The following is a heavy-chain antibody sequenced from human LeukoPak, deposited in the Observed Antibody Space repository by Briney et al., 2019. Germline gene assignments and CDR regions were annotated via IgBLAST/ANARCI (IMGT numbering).Heavy chain of an antibody. CDR2: IGTAGDT. Sequence: PGGSLRLSCVASGFTFSTYDMHWVRQAPGKGLEWVSVIGTAGDTYYQASVRGRFTISRESAKNSLYLQMNSLRDGDTAVYYCARGYSYRFEYWGQGTPVIVSP. D-gene: IGHD5-24*01. CDR3: ARGYSYRFEY. V-gene: IGHV3-13*01. CDR1: GFTFSTYD. J-gene: IGHJ4*02.